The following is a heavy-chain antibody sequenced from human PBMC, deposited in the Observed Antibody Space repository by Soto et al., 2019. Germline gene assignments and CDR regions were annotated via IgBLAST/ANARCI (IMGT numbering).Heavy chain of an antibody. CDR1: GFTVSSYD. V-gene: IGHV3-23*01. CDR2: ISGSGST. CDR3: AEALLFTFTTGYHMDV. Sequence: EVQLLESGGGWVQPGGSLRLSCAASGFTVSSYDMRWVRQAPGKGLEWVSVISGSGSTYSADSVKGRFTISRDSSKNTVYLQMNSLRAEDTAVYYCAEALLFTFTTGYHMDVSGRGTIVTVSS. J-gene: IGHJ6*03. D-gene: IGHD3-16*01.